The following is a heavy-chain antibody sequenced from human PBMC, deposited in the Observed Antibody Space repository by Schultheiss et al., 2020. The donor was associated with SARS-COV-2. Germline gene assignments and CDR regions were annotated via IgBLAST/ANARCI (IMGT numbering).Heavy chain of an antibody. CDR2: INHSGST. CDR1: GGSFSGYY. V-gene: IGHV4-34*01. CDR3: ARAYYGSGSYAY. D-gene: IGHD3-10*01. J-gene: IGHJ4*02. Sequence: SETLSLTCAVYGGSFSGYYWSWIRQPPGKGLEWIGEINHSGSTNYNPSLKSRVTISVDTSKNQFSLKLSSVTAADTAVYYCARAYYGSGSYAYWGQGPLVTVSS.